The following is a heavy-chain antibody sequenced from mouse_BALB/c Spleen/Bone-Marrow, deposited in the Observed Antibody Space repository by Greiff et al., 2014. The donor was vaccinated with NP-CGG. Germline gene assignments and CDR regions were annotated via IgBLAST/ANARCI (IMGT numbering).Heavy chain of an antibody. CDR2: ISYSGTT. J-gene: IGHJ3*01. V-gene: IGHV3-2*02. Sequence: VQLQQSGPGLVKPSQSLSLTCSVSGYSFTSDYVWYWIRQFPGNKLEWMGYISYSGTTSYNPSLKSRISITRDTSKNQFYLQLNSVTTEDTATYFCARDYGYSWFAYWGQGTLVTVSA. CDR3: ARDYGYSWFAY. CDR1: GYSFTSDYV. D-gene: IGHD1-2*01.